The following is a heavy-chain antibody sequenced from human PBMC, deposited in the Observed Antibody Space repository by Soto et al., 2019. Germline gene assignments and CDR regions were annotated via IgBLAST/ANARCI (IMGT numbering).Heavy chain of an antibody. CDR1: GFTFDDYA. Sequence: GGSLRLSCAASGFTFDDYAMHWVRQAPGKGLEWVSGISWNSGSIGYADSVKGRFTISRDNAKNSLYLQMNSLRAEDTALYYCAKDQDSTVTTFLDYWGQGTLVTVSS. J-gene: IGHJ4*02. V-gene: IGHV3-9*01. CDR3: AKDQDSTVTTFLDY. D-gene: IGHD4-17*01. CDR2: ISWNSGSI.